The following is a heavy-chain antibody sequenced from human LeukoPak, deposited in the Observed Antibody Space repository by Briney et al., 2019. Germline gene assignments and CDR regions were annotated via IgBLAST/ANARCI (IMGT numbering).Heavy chain of an antibody. CDR2: IRYDGSNK. CDR1: GFTFSSYG. D-gene: IGHD3-10*01. CDR3: AKASDRYVGVFDY. J-gene: IGHJ4*02. Sequence: TGGSLRLSCAASGFTFSSYGMHWVRQAPGKGLEWVAFIRYDGSNKYYADSVKGRFTISRDNSKNTLYLQMNSLRAEDTAVYYCAKASDRYVGVFDYWGQGTLVTVSS. V-gene: IGHV3-30*02.